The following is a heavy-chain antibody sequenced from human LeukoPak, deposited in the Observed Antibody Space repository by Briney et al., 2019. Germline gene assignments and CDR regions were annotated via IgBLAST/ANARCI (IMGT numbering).Heavy chain of an antibody. CDR3: ARVRGCSGGSCYSYAARSDFDY. J-gene: IGHJ4*02. Sequence: GASVKVSCKASGYTFTGHYMHWVRQAPGQGLAGMGWINPNSGGTNYAQKFQGRVTMTRDTSISTAYMELSRLRSDDTAVYYCARVRGCSGGSCYSYAARSDFDYWGQGTLVTVSS. V-gene: IGHV1-2*02. D-gene: IGHD2-15*01. CDR2: INPNSGGT. CDR1: GYTFTGHY.